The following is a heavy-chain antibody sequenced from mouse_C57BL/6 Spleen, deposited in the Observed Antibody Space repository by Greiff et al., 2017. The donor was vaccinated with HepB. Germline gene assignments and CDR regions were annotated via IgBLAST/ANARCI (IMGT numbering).Heavy chain of an antibody. D-gene: IGHD2-2*01. CDR2: ISYDGSN. V-gene: IGHV3-6*01. CDR3: ARDKGGYPFAY. Sequence: EVKVEESGPGLVKPSQSLSLTCSVTGYSITSGYYWNWIRQFPGNKLEWMGYISYDGSNNYNPSLKNRISITRDTSKNQFFLKLNSVTTEDTATYYCARDKGGYPFAYWGQGTLVTVSA. CDR1: GYSITSGYY. J-gene: IGHJ3*01.